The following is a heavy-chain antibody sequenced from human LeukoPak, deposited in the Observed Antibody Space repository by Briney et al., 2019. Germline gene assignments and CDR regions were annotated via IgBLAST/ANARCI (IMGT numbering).Heavy chain of an antibody. V-gene: IGHV3-21*04. J-gene: IGHJ4*02. Sequence: PGWSLRLSCAASGFTFSSFSMNWVRQAPGKGLEWVSSISSSSRYIYYADSVKGRFTISRDNSKNTLYLQMNSLRAEDTAVYYCANGYKRDYWGQGTLVTVSS. CDR1: GFTFSSFS. CDR2: ISSSSRYI. D-gene: IGHD1-1*01. CDR3: ANGYKRDY.